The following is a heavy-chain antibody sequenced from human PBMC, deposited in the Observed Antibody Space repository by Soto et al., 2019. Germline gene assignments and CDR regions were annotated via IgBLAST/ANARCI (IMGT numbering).Heavy chain of an antibody. J-gene: IGHJ4*02. CDR3: ARFAMEENPKVGSWYYFDY. V-gene: IGHV4-31*03. CDR2: IYYSGRT. CDR1: GGSISSGGYF. D-gene: IGHD6-13*01. Sequence: SETLSLTCTVSGGSISSGGYFWSWVRQHPGKGLEWIGNIYYSGRTYYNPSLKSRVTISVDTSKNQFSLKLSSVTAADTAVYYCARFAMEENPKVGSWYYFDYWGQGTRVTVSS.